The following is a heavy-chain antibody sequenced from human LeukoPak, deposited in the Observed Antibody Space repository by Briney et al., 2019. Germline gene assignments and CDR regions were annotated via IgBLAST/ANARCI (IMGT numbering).Heavy chain of an antibody. J-gene: IGHJ6*02. CDR1: GYTFTGYY. V-gene: IGHV1-2*02. D-gene: IGHD2-2*01. Sequence: ASVKVSCKASGYTFTGYYMHWVRQAPGQGLEWMGWINPNSGGTNYAQKFQGRVTMTRDTSISTAYMELSRLRSDDTAVYYCAGSTSRYCSSTSCYYYYGMDAWGQGTTVTVSS. CDR3: AGSTSRYCSSTSCYYYYGMDA. CDR2: INPNSGGT.